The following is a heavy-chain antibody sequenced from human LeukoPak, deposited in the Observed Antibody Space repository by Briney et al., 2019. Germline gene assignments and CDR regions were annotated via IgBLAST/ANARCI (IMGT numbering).Heavy chain of an antibody. J-gene: IGHJ5*02. Sequence: PSETLSLTCAVSGYSISSGYYWGWIRQPPGKGLEWIGSIYHSGSTYYNPSLKSRVTISVDTSKNQFSLKLSSVTATGTAVYYCARQIVPAAIPSNWFDPWGQGTLVTVSS. V-gene: IGHV4-38-2*01. CDR1: GYSISSGYY. CDR2: IYHSGST. CDR3: ARQIVPAAIPSNWFDP. D-gene: IGHD2-2*02.